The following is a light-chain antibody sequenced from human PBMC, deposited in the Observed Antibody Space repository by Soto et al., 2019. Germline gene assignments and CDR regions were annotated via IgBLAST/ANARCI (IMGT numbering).Light chain of an antibody. Sequence: DIKISQSPSSVSASVGDRVTISCRASQSIGRNLNWYQQKPGKAPTLLMFTSSNLQSGVPSRFSGSGSGTDFILTISSLQPEDFATYYCQQSYSTPPTFGQGTKVDI. CDR2: TSS. J-gene: IGKJ1*01. V-gene: IGKV1-39*01. CDR3: QQSYSTPPT. CDR1: QSIGRN.